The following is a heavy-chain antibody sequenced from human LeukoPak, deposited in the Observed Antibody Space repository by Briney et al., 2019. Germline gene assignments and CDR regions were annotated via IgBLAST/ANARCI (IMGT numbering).Heavy chain of an antibody. CDR2: IYSGGST. D-gene: IGHD3-22*01. J-gene: IGHJ4*02. V-gene: IGHV3-53*01. CDR1: GFTVSSNY. CDR3: ARAGEYYYDSSGYYTPGSFDY. Sequence: GGSLRLSCAASGFTVSSNYMSWVRQAPGKGLEWVSVIYSGGSTYYADSVKGRFTISRDNSKNTLYLQMNSLRAEDTAVYYCARAGEYYYDSSGYYTPGSFDYWGQGTLVTVSS.